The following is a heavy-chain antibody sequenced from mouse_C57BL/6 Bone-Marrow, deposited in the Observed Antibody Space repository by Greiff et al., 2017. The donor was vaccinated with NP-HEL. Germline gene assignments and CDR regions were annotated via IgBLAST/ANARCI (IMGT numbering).Heavy chain of an antibody. V-gene: IGHV14-1*01. Sequence: VQLKQSGAELVRPGASVKLSCTASGFNIKDYYMHWVKQRPEQGLEWIGRIDPEDGDTEYAPKFQGKATMTADTSSNTAYLQLSSLTSEDTAVYYCTRITTVVANGYHAMDYWGQGTSGTVAS. CDR1: GFNIKDYY. CDR2: IDPEDGDT. D-gene: IGHD1-1*01. J-gene: IGHJ4*01. CDR3: TRITTVVANGYHAMDY.